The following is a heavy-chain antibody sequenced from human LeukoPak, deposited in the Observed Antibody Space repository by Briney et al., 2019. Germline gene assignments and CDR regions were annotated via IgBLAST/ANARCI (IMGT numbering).Heavy chain of an antibody. CDR2: ISYDGSNK. J-gene: IGHJ3*02. Sequence: GGSLRLSCAASGFTFSSYGMHWVRQAPGKGLEWVAVISYDGSNKYYADSVKGRFTISRDNSKNTLYLQMNSLRAEDTAMYYCAKVIVAAGLDAFDIWGQGTMVTVSS. V-gene: IGHV3-30*18. D-gene: IGHD6-13*01. CDR1: GFTFSSYG. CDR3: AKVIVAAGLDAFDI.